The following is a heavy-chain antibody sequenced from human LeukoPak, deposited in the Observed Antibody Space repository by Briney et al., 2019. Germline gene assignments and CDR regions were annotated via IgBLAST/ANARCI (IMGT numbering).Heavy chain of an antibody. D-gene: IGHD2-21*01. V-gene: IGHV3-30*02. Sequence: GGSLRLSCAASGFSFSSYGMHWVRQAPGKGPEWVAVIWYDGSNEYYADSVKGRFTISRDNSKNTLYLQMNSLRAEDTAVYYCAKHSVSYHYFDYWGQGTLVTVSS. CDR3: AKHSVSYHYFDY. CDR1: GFSFSSYG. J-gene: IGHJ4*02. CDR2: IWYDGSNE.